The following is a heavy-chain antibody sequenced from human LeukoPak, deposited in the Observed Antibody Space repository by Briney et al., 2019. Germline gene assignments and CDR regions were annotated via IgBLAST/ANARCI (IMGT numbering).Heavy chain of an antibody. CDR2: VNSDSGNT. V-gene: IGHV1-8*02. Sequence: ASVTVSCTASGYTFTSYDINWVRQATGQGLEWMGWVNSDSGNTGFAQKFQGRVTMTRDTSTNTAYMELSSLRPEDTAVYYCARGSYDCSSASCYNYWGQGTLVTVSS. CDR3: ARGSYDCSSASCYNY. J-gene: IGHJ4*02. D-gene: IGHD2-2*02. CDR1: GYTFTSYD.